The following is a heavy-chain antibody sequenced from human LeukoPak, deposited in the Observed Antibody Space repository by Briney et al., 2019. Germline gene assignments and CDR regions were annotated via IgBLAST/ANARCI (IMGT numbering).Heavy chain of an antibody. CDR2: IYHSGST. CDR1: GYSISSGYY. CDR3: AKSGSYPFNWFDP. D-gene: IGHD1-26*01. J-gene: IGHJ5*02. Sequence: SETLSLTCTVSGYSISSGYYWGWIRQPPGKGLEWIGSIYHSGSTYYNPSLTSRVTISVDTSKNQFSLKLSSVTAADTAVYYCAKSGSYPFNWFDPWGQGTLVTVSS. V-gene: IGHV4-38-2*02.